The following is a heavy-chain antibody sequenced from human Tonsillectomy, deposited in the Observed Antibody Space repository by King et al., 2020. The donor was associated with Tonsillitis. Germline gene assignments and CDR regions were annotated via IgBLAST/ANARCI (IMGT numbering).Heavy chain of an antibody. V-gene: IGHV4-39*07. CDR2: IYYSGSI. Sequence: QLQESGPGLVKPSETLSLTCTVSGGSVSRSSYYWGWIRQPPGKGLEWIGNIYYSGSIYYNSSLKSRVTISVDTSNNQFSLKLSSVTAADTAVYYCAIRPPYSSRSQDYGLDVWGQGTTLTASS. CDR1: GGSVSRSSYY. CDR3: AIRPPYSSRSQDYGLDV. D-gene: IGHD6-13*01. J-gene: IGHJ6*02.